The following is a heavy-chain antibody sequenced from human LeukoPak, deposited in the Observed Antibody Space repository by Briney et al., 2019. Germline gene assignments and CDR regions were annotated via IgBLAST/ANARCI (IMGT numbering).Heavy chain of an antibody. D-gene: IGHD6-13*01. J-gene: IGHJ4*02. CDR1: WYSFSSYW. Sequence: GGSLKISCKGFWYSFSSYWDGWGRPMPGEGLEWVGIIYPGDSDTRYSPSFQGQVTISADKSISTAYLQWSSLKASDTAMYYCATMNSSSWSNYFDYWGQGTLVTVSS. CDR3: ATMNSSSWSNYFDY. CDR2: IYPGDSDT. V-gene: IGHV5-51*01.